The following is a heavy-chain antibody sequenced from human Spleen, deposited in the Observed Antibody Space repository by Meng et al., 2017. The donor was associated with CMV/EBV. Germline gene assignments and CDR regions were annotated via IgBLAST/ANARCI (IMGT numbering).Heavy chain of an antibody. D-gene: IGHD3-3*01. CDR2: INPSGGST. J-gene: IGHJ4*02. CDR3: ARESADFWSGYRY. Sequence: CKASGYTFTSYYMHWVRQAPGQGLEWMGIINPSGGSTSYAQKFQGRVTMTRDTSTSTVYMELSSLRSEDTAVYYCARESADFWSGYRYWGQGTLVPSPQ. V-gene: IGHV1-46*01. CDR1: GYTFTSYY.